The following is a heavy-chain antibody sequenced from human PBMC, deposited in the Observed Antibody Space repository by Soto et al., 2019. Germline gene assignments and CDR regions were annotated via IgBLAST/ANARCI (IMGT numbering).Heavy chain of an antibody. CDR1: GYSFTTSG. J-gene: IGHJ4*02. Sequence: QAQLVQSGAEVKKPGASVKVSCKASGYSFTTSGITWVRPAPGQGLAWMGWISTYNGTTNYAQKFQDRVTLTTDTSTSTAYMELRSLRSDDTAVYYCARRLYGDYDYWGQGTLVTGSS. CDR2: ISTYNGTT. D-gene: IGHD4-17*01. CDR3: ARRLYGDYDY. V-gene: IGHV1-18*01.